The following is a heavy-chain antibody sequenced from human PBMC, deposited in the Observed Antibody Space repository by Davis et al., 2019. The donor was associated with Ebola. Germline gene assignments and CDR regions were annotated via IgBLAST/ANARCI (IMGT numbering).Heavy chain of an antibody. CDR1: GFTFSSYW. CDR2: IKQDGSEK. CDR3: ASHPPGY. V-gene: IGHV3-7*01. J-gene: IGHJ4*02. Sequence: GESLKISCAASGFTFSSYWMSWVRQAPGKGLEWVANIKQDGSEKYYVDSVKGRFTISRDNAKNSLYLQMNSLRDEDTAVYYCASHPPGYWGQGTLVTVSS.